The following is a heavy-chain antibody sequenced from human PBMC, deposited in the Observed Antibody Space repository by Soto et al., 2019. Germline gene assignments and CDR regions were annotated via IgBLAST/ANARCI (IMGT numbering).Heavy chain of an antibody. J-gene: IGHJ6*02. CDR3: XXXXXXXXXXXNYYYGIDV. Sequence: QVQLVQSGAEVKKPGSSVTVSCKASGGTFGNSAISWVRQAPGQGLEWMGGIIPIFPTPDYAQKFQGRVTITADESTSTAYMELTSLRSXDTXXXXXXXXXXXXXXXXNYYYGIDVWGQGTTVTVSS. CDR2: IIPIFPTP. CDR1: GGTFGNSA. V-gene: IGHV1-69*12.